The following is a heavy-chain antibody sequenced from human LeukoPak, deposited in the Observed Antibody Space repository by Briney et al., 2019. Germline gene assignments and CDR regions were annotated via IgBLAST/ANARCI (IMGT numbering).Heavy chain of an antibody. Sequence: GGSLRLSCAASGFTFSSYAMSWVRQAPGEGLEWVSAISGSGGSTYYADSVKGRFTISRDNSKNTLYLQMNSLRAEDTAVYYCAKRALDCSSTTCSKTAFAYWGQGTLVTVSS. D-gene: IGHD2-2*01. CDR1: GFTFSSYA. J-gene: IGHJ4*02. V-gene: IGHV3-23*01. CDR3: AKRALDCSSTTCSKTAFAY. CDR2: ISGSGGST.